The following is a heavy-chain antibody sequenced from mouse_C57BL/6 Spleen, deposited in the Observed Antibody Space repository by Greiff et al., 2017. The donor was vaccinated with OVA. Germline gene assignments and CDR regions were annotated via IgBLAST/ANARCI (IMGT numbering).Heavy chain of an antibody. CDR1: GYAFSSSW. J-gene: IGHJ3*01. CDR3: ARYYNAGFAY. V-gene: IGHV1-82*01. CDR2: IYPGDGDT. Sequence: QVQLQQSGPELVKPGASVKISCKASGYAFSSSWINWVKQRPGKGLEWIGRIYPGDGDTNYNGKFKGKATLTADKSSSTAYMQLSSLTSEDSAVYFCARYYNAGFAYWGQGTLVTVSA. D-gene: IGHD1-1*01.